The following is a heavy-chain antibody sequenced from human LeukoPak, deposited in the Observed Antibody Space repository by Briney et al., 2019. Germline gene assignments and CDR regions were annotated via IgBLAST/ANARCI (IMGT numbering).Heavy chain of an antibody. J-gene: IGHJ3*01. CDR1: GVSISSYY. Sequence: KPSETLSLTCTVSGVSISSYYWSWIRQPPGKGLEWIGYIYYSGSTNYNPSLKSRVTISLDTSKNQFSLKLSSVTAADTAVYYCATLGGLPNAFDVWGQGTMVSVSS. CDR2: IYYSGST. D-gene: IGHD4-11*01. CDR3: ATLGGLPNAFDV. V-gene: IGHV4-59*01.